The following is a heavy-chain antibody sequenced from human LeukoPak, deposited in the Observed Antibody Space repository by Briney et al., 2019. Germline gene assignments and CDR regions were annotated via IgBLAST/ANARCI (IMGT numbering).Heavy chain of an antibody. D-gene: IGHD3-22*01. CDR2: ISVSGGSE. J-gene: IGHJ5*02. CDR3: ASHAHDYDSSGYFDP. CDR1: RLTFNSNA. V-gene: IGHV3-23*01. Sequence: GGSLRLSCVVSRLTFNSNAMYWVRQAPGKGLEWVSGISVSGGSEYYADSVKGRFSVSRDNSKHTVYLQMNSLRAEDTVVYFCASHAHDYDSSGYFDPWGQGALVTVSS.